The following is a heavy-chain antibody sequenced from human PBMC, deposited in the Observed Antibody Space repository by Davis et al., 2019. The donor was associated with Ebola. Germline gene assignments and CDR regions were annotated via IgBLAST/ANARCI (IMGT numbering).Heavy chain of an antibody. CDR3: AKSTTVTTPSAY. CDR1: GYTFTSYY. V-gene: IGHV1-46*03. CDR2: INPSGGST. D-gene: IGHD4-17*01. Sequence: ASVKVSCKASGYTFTSYYMHWVRQAPGQGLEWMGIINPSGGSTSYAQKFQGRVTMTRDTSTSTVYMELSSLRSEDTAVYYCAKSTTVTTPSAYWGQGTLVTVSS. J-gene: IGHJ4*02.